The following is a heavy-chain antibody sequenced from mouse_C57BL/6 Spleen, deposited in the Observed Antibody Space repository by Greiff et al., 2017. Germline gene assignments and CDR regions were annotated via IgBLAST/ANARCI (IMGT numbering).Heavy chain of an antibody. CDR2: ISSCSSTI. J-gene: IGHJ1*03. D-gene: IGHD1-1*01. CDR3: ARDYGSSYWYLDV. CDR1: GFTFSDYG. V-gene: IGHV5-17*01. Sequence: EVQRVESGGGLVKPGGSLKLSCAASGFTFSDYGMHWVRQAPEKGLEWVAYISSCSSTIYYADTVKGRFPISRDNAKNTLFLQMTSLRSEDTAMYYCARDYGSSYWYLDVWGTGTTVTVSS.